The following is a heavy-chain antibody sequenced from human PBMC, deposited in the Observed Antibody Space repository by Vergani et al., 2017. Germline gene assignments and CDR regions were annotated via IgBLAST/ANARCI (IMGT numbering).Heavy chain of an antibody. Sequence: VQLVESGGGVVQPGRSLRLSCAASGFTFSNAWMSWVRQAPGKGLEWVSAISGSGGSTYYADSVKGRFTISRDNSKNTLYLQMNSLRAEDTAVYYCAKDLWDTAMPYWYFDLWGRGTLVTVSS. D-gene: IGHD5-18*01. V-gene: IGHV3-23*04. CDR1: GFTFSNAW. CDR2: ISGSGGST. CDR3: AKDLWDTAMPYWYFDL. J-gene: IGHJ2*01.